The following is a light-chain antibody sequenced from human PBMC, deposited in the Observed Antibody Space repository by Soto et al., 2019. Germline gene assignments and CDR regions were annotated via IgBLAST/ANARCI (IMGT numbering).Light chain of an antibody. CDR3: QQYNNWPYT. Sequence: EIVMKQSPDTLSVSPGERATLSCRASQSVSSNLAWYQQKPGQAPRLLIFGASTRATGIPARFSGSGSGTEFTLTISSLQSEDFAVYHCQQYNNWPYTFGQGTTLEIK. J-gene: IGKJ2*01. CDR1: QSVSSN. CDR2: GAS. V-gene: IGKV3-15*01.